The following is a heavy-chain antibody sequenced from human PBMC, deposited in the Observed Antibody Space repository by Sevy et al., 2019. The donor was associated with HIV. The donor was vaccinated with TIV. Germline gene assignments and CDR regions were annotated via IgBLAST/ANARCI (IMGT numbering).Heavy chain of an antibody. J-gene: IGHJ3*02. CDR3: ARDRKVLLVVYAIPFDVFDI. CDR2: IRHDGSDE. CDR1: GFTFNNYG. D-gene: IGHD2-8*02. Sequence: GGSLRLSCAASGFTFNNYGMHWVRQAPGKGLEWVTFIRHDGSDEYYTDSVKGGFTISRDNSKNTVYLQMNSLRAEDTAVYYCARDRKVLLVVYAIPFDVFDIWGQGTMVTVSS. V-gene: IGHV3-30*02.